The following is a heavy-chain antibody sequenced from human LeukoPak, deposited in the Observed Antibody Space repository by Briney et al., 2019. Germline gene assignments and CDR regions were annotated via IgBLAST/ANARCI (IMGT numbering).Heavy chain of an antibody. CDR3: ARGGDYYGSGTYYAFDP. CDR2: IYYSGNT. V-gene: IGHV4-59*01. D-gene: IGHD3-10*01. Sequence: SETRSLTCTVSGGSISSYYWSWIRQPPGKGLEWIGYIYYSGNTNYNPSLKSRVTMSVDTSKNQFSLRLNSVTAADTAVYYCARGGDYYGSGTYYAFDPWGQGTLVTVSS. J-gene: IGHJ5*02. CDR1: GGSISSYY.